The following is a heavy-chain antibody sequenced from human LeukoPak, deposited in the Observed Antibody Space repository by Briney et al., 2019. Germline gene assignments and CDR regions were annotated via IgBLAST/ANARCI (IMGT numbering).Heavy chain of an antibody. J-gene: IGHJ1*01. Sequence: GGSLRLSCAASGFTFSNAWMSWVRQAPGKGLEWVGRIKSKTDGGTTDYAAPVKGRFTISRDDSKNTLYLQMNSLKTEDTAEYYCTTVRADYDSSGYEEYFQHWGQGTLVTVSS. CDR3: TTVRADYDSSGYEEYFQH. V-gene: IGHV3-15*01. D-gene: IGHD3-22*01. CDR2: IKSKTDGGTT. CDR1: GFTFSNAW.